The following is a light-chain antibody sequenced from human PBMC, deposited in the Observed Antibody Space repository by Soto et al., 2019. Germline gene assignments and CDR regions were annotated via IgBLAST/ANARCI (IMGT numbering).Light chain of an antibody. V-gene: IGLV2-8*01. CDR3: SSYAGSVL. J-gene: IGLJ2*01. Sequence: QSVLTQPPSASGSPGQSVTISCTGTSSDVGGYDYVSWYQQHPGKAPKLMIYEVNKRPSGAPDRFSGSKSGNTASLTVSGLQAEDEADYYCSSYAGSVLFGGGTKLTVL. CDR1: SSDVGGYDY. CDR2: EVN.